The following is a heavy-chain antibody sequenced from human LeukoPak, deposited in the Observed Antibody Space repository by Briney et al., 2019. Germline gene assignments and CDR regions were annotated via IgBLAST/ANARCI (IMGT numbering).Heavy chain of an antibody. Sequence: GGSLRLSCAASGLTFSSYAMSWVRQAPGKGLEWVSAISGSGGSTYYADSVKGRFTISRDNSKNTLYLQMNSLRAEDTAVYYCAKDRVITMIVVVITDFDYWGQGTLVTVSS. CDR1: GLTFSSYA. D-gene: IGHD3-22*01. V-gene: IGHV3-23*01. CDR3: AKDRVITMIVVVITDFDY. J-gene: IGHJ4*02. CDR2: ISGSGGST.